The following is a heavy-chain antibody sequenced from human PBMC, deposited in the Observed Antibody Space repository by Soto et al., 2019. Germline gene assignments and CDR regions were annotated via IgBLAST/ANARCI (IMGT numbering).Heavy chain of an antibody. D-gene: IGHD5-12*01. CDR2: INAGNGNT. CDR3: ATPIVAFY. Sequence: ASVKVSCKASGYTFTSYAIHWVRQAPGQRLEWMGWINAGNGNTKYSQKFQGRVIITRDTSAGTAYMELRSLRSEDTAVYYCATPIVAFYWGQGTLVTVSS. CDR1: GYTFTSYA. V-gene: IGHV1-3*01. J-gene: IGHJ4*02.